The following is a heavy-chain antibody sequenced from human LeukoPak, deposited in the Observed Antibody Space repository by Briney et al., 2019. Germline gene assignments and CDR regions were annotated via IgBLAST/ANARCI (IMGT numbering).Heavy chain of an antibody. D-gene: IGHD5-24*01. CDR1: GYTFTSYY. Sequence: ASVKVSCKASGYTFTSYYIHWVRQAPAQGLEWMGWINPNSGGTNYAQKFQGRVTTTRDTSISTAYIELSSLRSDDTAVYYCARATLPRSDDYTFDYWGQGTLVTVSS. V-gene: IGHV1-2*02. J-gene: IGHJ4*02. CDR3: ARATLPRSDDYTFDY. CDR2: INPNSGGT.